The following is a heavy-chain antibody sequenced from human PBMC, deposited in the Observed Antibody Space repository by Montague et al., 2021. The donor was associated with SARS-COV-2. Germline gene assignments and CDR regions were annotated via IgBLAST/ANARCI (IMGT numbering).Heavy chain of an antibody. CDR1: GGSVSSGSYF. V-gene: IGHV4-61*01. CDR2: KYHSGST. Sequence: SETLSLTCTVSGGSVSSGSYFWNWIRQPPGKGLEWIGYKYHSGSTDYNPSLKSRVTISVDKSKNQFSLKLTSVTAADTAVYYCARIVGDCSSDSCYAVRWGQGTVVTVSS. CDR3: ARIVGDCSSDSCYAVR. J-gene: IGHJ4*02. D-gene: IGHD2-2*01.